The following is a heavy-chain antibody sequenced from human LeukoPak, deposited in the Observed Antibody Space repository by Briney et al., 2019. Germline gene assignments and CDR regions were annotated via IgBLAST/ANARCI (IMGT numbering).Heavy chain of an antibody. J-gene: IGHJ6*03. D-gene: IGHD2-15*01. Sequence: SETLSLTCTVSGGSISSSSYYWGWIRQPPGKGLEWIGSIYYSGSTYYNPSLKSRVTISVDTSKNQFSLKLSSVTAAGTAVYYCARCHCSGGSCYSGYYYMDVWGKGTTVTVSS. V-gene: IGHV4-39*01. CDR3: ARCHCSGGSCYSGYYYMDV. CDR2: IYYSGST. CDR1: GGSISSSSYY.